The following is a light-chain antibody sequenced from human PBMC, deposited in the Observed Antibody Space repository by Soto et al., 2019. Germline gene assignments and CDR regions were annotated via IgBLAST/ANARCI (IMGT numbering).Light chain of an antibody. CDR2: GAS. CDR1: QSVSNN. J-gene: IGKJ5*01. V-gene: IGKV3-15*01. CDR3: QQYNNWPLT. Sequence: EIVLTQSPGTLSLSPGERATLSCRASQSVSNNYLAWYQQKPGQAPRLLIYGASSRATGIPVRFSGSGSGTEFTLTISSLQSEDFAVYYCQQYNNWPLTFGRGTRLEIK.